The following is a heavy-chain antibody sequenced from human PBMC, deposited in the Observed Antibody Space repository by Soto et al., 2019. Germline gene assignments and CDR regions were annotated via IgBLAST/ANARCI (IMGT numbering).Heavy chain of an antibody. V-gene: IGHV3-49*03. D-gene: IGHD2-2*01. CDR2: IRSKAYGETT. CDR1: GFTFGDYG. CDR3: TRALRYCTSTNCYFAFDF. Sequence: GGSLRLSCTTSGFTFGDYGMSWFRQAPGKGLEWGGLIRSKAYGETTEYAASVKGRFTISRDDSKSIAYLQMNSLKADDTAVYYCTRALRYCTSTNCYFAFDFWGPGTMVTV. J-gene: IGHJ3*01.